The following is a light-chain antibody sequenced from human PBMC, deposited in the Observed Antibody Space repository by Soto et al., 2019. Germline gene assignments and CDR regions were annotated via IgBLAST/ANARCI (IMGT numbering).Light chain of an antibody. Sequence: DIVMTQTPLSLSVSPGQPASISCKSSRSLLHADGNTYLYWFLQKPGQPPQLLLSKVSNRFTGVPDTFSGSGSVTDFTLIISRLECGDVGVYHCMQSAQLPWTFGQGTKLENK. CDR1: RSLLHADGNTY. V-gene: IGKV2D-29*01. CDR3: MQSAQLPWT. J-gene: IGKJ2*01. CDR2: KVS.